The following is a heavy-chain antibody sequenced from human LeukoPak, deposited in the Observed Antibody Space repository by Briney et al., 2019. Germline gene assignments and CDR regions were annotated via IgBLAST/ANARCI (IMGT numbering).Heavy chain of an antibody. V-gene: IGHV3-7*01. CDR1: GFTFNNYC. Sequence: GGSLRLSCAASGFTFNNYCMSWVRQAPGKGLQWVANIKQDGSQKFYVDSVKGRFTISRDNTKNSLYLQMNSLRAKDTAMYYCARGDFSDYGDYVDAFDVWGQGTMVTVSS. J-gene: IGHJ3*01. CDR2: IKQDGSQK. CDR3: ARGDFSDYGDYVDAFDV. D-gene: IGHD4-17*01.